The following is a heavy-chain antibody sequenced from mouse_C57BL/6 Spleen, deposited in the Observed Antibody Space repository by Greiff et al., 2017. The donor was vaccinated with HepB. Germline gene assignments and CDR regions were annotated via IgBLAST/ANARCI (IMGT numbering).Heavy chain of an antibody. CDR3: ASLYGSSPYYFDY. CDR2: IWTGGGT. J-gene: IGHJ2*01. V-gene: IGHV2-9-1*01. CDR1: GFSLTSYA. D-gene: IGHD1-1*01. Sequence: VHLVESGPGLVAPSQSLSITCTVSGFSLTSYAISWVRQPPGKGLEWLGVIWTGGGTNYNSALKSRLSISKDNSKSQVFLKMNSLQTDDTARYYCASLYGSSPYYFDYWGQGTTLTVSS.